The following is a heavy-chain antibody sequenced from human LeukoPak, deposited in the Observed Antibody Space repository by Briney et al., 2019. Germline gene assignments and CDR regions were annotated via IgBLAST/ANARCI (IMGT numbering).Heavy chain of an antibody. D-gene: IGHD3-22*01. V-gene: IGHV3-33*01. CDR1: GFTFNSYG. CDR3: ARPYYYDSSGYYDDY. Sequence: GRSLRLSCAASGFTFNSYGMHWVRQAPGKGLEWVAVIWYDGSNKYYADSVKGRFTISRDNSKNTLYLQMNSLRAEDKAVYYCARPYYYDSSGYYDDYWGQGTLVTVSS. CDR2: IWYDGSNK. J-gene: IGHJ4*02.